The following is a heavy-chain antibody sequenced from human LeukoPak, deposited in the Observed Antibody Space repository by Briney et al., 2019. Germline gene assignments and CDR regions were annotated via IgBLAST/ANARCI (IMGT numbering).Heavy chain of an antibody. CDR1: GFTFSSYA. D-gene: IGHD4-4*01. V-gene: IGHV3-23*01. Sequence: GGSLRLSCAASGFTFSSYAMSWVRQAPGKGLEWVSAISGSGATTYYAGSVEGRFTISRDNSKTTLFLQMSSLRAEDTALYYCAKADYNNYRSYFDLWGRGTVVTVSS. CDR2: ISGSGATT. J-gene: IGHJ2*01. CDR3: AKADYNNYRSYFDL.